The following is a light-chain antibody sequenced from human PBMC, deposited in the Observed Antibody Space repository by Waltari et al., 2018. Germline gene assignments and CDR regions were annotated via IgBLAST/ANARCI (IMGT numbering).Light chain of an antibody. J-gene: IGLJ2*01. CDR1: GHNY. CDR3: SSYTSSK. V-gene: IGLV2-14*04. CDR2: DVI. Sequence: GHNYVSWYQQRPGQAPKLVIYDVIKRPSGVSNRFSGSKSGNTASLTISGLQTEDEGDYYCSSYTSSKFGGGTKVTVL.